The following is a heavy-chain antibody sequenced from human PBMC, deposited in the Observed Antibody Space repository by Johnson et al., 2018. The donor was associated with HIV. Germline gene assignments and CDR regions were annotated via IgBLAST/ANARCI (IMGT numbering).Heavy chain of an antibody. CDR3: ARTRLELSSGYPDAFDI. CDR1: GFTVSTSH. D-gene: IGHD3-22*01. CDR2: IKQDGSAK. J-gene: IGHJ3*02. Sequence: MLLVESGGGLVQPGGSLRLSCAASGFTVSTSHMSWVRQAPGKGLEWVANIKQDGSAKYYVDSVKGRFTISRDNAKNSLYLQMNSLRAEDTAVYYCARTRLELSSGYPDAFDIWGQGTMVTVSS. V-gene: IGHV3-7*01.